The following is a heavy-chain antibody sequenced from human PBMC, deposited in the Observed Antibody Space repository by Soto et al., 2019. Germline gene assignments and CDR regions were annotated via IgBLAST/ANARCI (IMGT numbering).Heavy chain of an antibody. D-gene: IGHD3-10*02. V-gene: IGHV1-2*02. CDR3: ARDPPSSPSVFDFDY. CDR1: GYIFIDYY. CDR2: INPNSGGT. Sequence: VSFKASGYIFIDYYINWVRHSPGQGLEWMGWINPNSGGTKYTEQFQGRVTMTRDTSISTAYMELSRLRSDDTAVYYCARDPPSSPSVFDFDYWGQGTLVTVSS. J-gene: IGHJ4*02.